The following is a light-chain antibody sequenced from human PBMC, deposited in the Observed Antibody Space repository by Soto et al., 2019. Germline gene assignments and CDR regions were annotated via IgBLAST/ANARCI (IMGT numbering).Light chain of an antibody. J-gene: IGKJ4*01. CDR3: QQHNGYPLT. CDR2: AAS. CDR1: QGISSY. V-gene: IGKV1-9*01. Sequence: DIPLTQSPSFLSASVGDRVTITCRASQGISSYLAWYQQKPGKAPKLLIYAASTLQSGVPSRFSGSGSGTEFTLAISSLQPEDSATYYCQQHNGYPLTFGGGTKVQIK.